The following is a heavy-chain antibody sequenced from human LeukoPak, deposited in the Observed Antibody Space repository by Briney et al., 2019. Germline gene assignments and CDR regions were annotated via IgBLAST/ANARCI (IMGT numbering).Heavy chain of an antibody. CDR2: INPNSGGT. CDR3: TTAVPQWELSY. Sequence: ASVKVSCKASGYTFTGYYMRWVRQAPGQGLEWMGWINPNSGGTNYAQKFQGRVTMTRDTSISTAYMEVSRLRSDDTAVYYCTTAVPQWELSYWGQGTLVTVSS. V-gene: IGHV1-2*02. CDR1: GYTFTGYY. D-gene: IGHD1-26*01. J-gene: IGHJ4*02.